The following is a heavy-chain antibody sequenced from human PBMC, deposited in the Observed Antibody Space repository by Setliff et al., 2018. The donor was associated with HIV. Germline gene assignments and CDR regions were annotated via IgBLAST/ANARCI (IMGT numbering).Heavy chain of an antibody. J-gene: IGHJ4*02. D-gene: IGHD1-26*01. Sequence: PGGSLRLSCAASGFTFDDYGMHWVRQAPGKGLEWVAVIWYDGSNKYYADSVKGRFTISRDNSKNTLYLQMNSLRAEDTAVYYCARGHSGSYFPYFDYWGQGTLVTVSS. V-gene: IGHV3-33*08. CDR1: GFTFDDYG. CDR3: ARGHSGSYFPYFDY. CDR2: IWYDGSNK.